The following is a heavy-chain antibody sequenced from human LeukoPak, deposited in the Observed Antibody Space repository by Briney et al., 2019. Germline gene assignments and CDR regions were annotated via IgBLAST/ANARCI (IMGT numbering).Heavy chain of an antibody. D-gene: IGHD3-9*01. J-gene: IGHJ4*02. CDR3: AKWGDYDVLTGYYVSDY. V-gene: IGHV3-23*01. CDR2: IPGSGGNT. CDR1: GFIYSNYA. Sequence: GGSVRLSCAACGFIYSNYAMSWVRQASGKGLEWVSAIPGSGGNTYYADSVKGRFTNSRDNSQNTVFLQMNSLRAQDTAVYYCAKWGDYDVLTGYYVSDYWAQGTLVTVSS.